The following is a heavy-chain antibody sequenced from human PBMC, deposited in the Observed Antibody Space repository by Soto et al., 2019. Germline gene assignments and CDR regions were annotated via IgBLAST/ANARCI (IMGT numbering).Heavy chain of an antibody. D-gene: IGHD1-26*01. CDR2: IYHSGST. CDR1: GGSISSSNW. V-gene: IGHV4-4*02. J-gene: IGHJ3*02. CDR3: ARDRAGSGSYYYAFDI. Sequence: PSETLSLTCAVSGGSISSSNWWSWVRQPPGKGLEWIGEIYHSGSTNYNPSLKSRVTISVDKSKNQFSLKLSSVTAADTAVYYCARDRAGSGSYYYAFDIWGQGTMVTV.